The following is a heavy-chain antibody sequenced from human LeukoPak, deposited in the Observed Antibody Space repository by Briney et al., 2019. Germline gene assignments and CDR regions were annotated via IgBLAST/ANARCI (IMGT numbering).Heavy chain of an antibody. D-gene: IGHD3-9*01. CDR3: AKDLNGYYKAIDY. Sequence: GGSLRLSCAASGLIFSSYAMSWVRQAPGKGLEWVSSVSGSEKNTYYADSVKGRFTISRDNSKNTLHLQMNSLGAEDTAVYFCAKDLNGYYKAIDYWGQGTLVTVSS. J-gene: IGHJ4*02. V-gene: IGHV3-23*01. CDR1: GLIFSSYA. CDR2: VSGSEKNT.